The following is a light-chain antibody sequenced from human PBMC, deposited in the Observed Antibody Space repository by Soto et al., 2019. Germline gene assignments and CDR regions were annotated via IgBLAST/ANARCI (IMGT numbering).Light chain of an antibody. J-gene: IGKJ5*01. V-gene: IGKV1-5*03. CDR2: KAS. CDR1: QSISNW. CDR3: QQRAFT. Sequence: DIQMTQSPSTLSASVGDRVTITCRASQSISNWLAWYQQKPGKAPKLLIYKASNLETGVPSRFSGSGSGTEFTLTISSLQSEDFAVYYCQQRAFTFGQGTRLEI.